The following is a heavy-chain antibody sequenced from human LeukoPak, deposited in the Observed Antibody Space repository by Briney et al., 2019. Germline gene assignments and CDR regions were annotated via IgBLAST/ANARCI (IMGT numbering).Heavy chain of an antibody. Sequence: ASVKVSCKASGYTFTSYDINWVRQATGQGLEWMGWMNPNSGNTGYAQKFQGRVTMTRNTSISTAYMELSSLRSEDTAVYYCASAGELGYCSGGSCSDHYYYYYGMDVWGQGTTVTVSS. CDR1: GYTFTSYD. CDR3: ASAGELGYCSGGSCSDHYYYYYGMDV. J-gene: IGHJ6*02. V-gene: IGHV1-8*01. D-gene: IGHD2-15*01. CDR2: MNPNSGNT.